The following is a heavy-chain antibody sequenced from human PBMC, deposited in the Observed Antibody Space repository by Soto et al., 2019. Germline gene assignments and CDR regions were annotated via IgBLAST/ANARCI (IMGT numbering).Heavy chain of an antibody. CDR2: VYFSGNT. D-gene: IGHD6-25*01. Sequence: PSDTLSLTCTVSGGSLSSYYWTWIRQSPGKGLEWIGYVYFSGNTNYNPSLKSRVTISLDTSKNRFSLRLASVTAADTAFYFCGSVRPSGYVLSWGQGALVTVSS. CDR3: GSVRPSGYVLS. J-gene: IGHJ5*02. V-gene: IGHV4-59*07. CDR1: GGSLSSYY.